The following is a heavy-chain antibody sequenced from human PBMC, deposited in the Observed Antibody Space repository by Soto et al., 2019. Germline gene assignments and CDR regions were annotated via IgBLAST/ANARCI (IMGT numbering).Heavy chain of an antibody. CDR2: IYSGGST. CDR3: ASRQRYSGGVDY. D-gene: IGHD2-15*01. CDR1: GFTVSSNY. Sequence: EVQLVESGVGLIQPGGSLRLSCAASGFTVSSNYMSWVRQAPGKGLEWVSIIYSGGSTYYADSVKGRFTISRDNSKNTLSLQMNSLRVEDTAVYYCASRQRYSGGVDYWGQGTLVTVSS. J-gene: IGHJ4*02. V-gene: IGHV3-53*01.